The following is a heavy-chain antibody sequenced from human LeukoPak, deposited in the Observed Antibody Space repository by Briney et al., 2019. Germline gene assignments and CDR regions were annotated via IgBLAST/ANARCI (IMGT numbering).Heavy chain of an antibody. J-gene: IGHJ4*02. CDR3: AKGGEQRLVRISFDY. CDR1: GFIFSGYG. CDR2: ISYDGSNK. Sequence: GGSLRLSCAAPGFIFSGYGMHGVRQAPGKGLEWVAVISYDGSNKYYADSVKGRFTISRDNSKNTLYLQMNSLRAGDTAVYYCAKGGEQRLVRISFDYWGQGTLVTVSS. D-gene: IGHD6-13*01. V-gene: IGHV3-30*18.